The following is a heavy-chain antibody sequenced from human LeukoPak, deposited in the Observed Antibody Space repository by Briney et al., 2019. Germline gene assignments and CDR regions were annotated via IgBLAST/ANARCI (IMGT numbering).Heavy chain of an antibody. D-gene: IGHD1-26*01. CDR2: IDPSDSYT. V-gene: IGHV5-10-1*01. Sequence: GESLKISCKGSGYSFTSYWISWVRQMPGKGLEWMGRIDPSDSYTNYSPSFQSHVTISADKSISTAYLQWSSLKASDTAMYYCARVGAYAYGMDVWGQGTTVTVSS. CDR3: ARVGAYAYGMDV. J-gene: IGHJ6*02. CDR1: GYSFTSYW.